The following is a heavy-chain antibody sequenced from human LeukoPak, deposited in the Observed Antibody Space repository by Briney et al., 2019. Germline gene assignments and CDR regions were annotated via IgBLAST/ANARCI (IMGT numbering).Heavy chain of an antibody. CDR2: ISYDGSNK. CDR3: AKNGGGDTGFDY. CDR1: GFTFSSYG. V-gene: IGHV3-30*18. D-gene: IGHD5-18*01. Sequence: GRSLRLSCAASGFTFSSYGMHWVRQAPGKGLEWVAVISYDGSNKYYADSVKGRFTISRDNSKNTLYLQMNSLRAEDTAVYYSAKNGGGDTGFDYWGQGTLVTVSS. J-gene: IGHJ4*02.